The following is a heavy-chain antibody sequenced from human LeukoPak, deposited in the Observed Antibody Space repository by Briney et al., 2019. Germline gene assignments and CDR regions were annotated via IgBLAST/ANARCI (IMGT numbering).Heavy chain of an antibody. CDR2: INHSGST. CDR3: ARTGAAMAQFAASYYYYMDV. V-gene: IGHV4-34*01. CDR1: GGSFSGYY. Sequence: SETLSLTCAVYGGSFSGYYWSWIRQPPGKGLEWIGEINHSGSTNYNPSLKSRVTISVDTSKNQFSLKLSSVTAADTAVYYCARTGAAMAQFAASYYYYMDVWGKGATVTISS. D-gene: IGHD5-18*01. J-gene: IGHJ6*03.